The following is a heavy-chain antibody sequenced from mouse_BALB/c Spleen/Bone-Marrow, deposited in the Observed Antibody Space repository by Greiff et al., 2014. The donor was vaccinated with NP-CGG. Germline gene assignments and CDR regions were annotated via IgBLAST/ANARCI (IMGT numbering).Heavy chain of an antibody. V-gene: IGHV1-54*01. J-gene: IGHJ4*01. CDR3: ARGVVGRGMDY. CDR2: INPGSGGT. CDR1: GYAFTNYL. D-gene: IGHD1-1*01. Sequence: VHLVESGVELVRPGTSVKVSCKASGYAFTNYLIEWVKQRPGQGLEWIGVINPGSGGTNYNEKFKGKATLTTDKSSSTAYMQLSSLTSYDYAVYFCARGVVGRGMDYWGQGTSVTVSS.